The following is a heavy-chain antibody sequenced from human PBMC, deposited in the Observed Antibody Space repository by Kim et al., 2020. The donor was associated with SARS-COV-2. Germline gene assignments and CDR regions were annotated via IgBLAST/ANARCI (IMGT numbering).Heavy chain of an antibody. V-gene: IGHV4-59*01. Sequence: SETLSLTCTVSGGSISSYYWSWIRQPPGKGLEWIGYIYYSGSTNYNPSLKSRVTISVATSKNQFSLKLSSVTAADTAVYYCARGVAPEYYWQSAFDDSGQGTLGTVSS. D-gene: IGHD1-1*01. CDR2: IYYSGST. CDR3: ARGVAPEYYWQSAFDD. J-gene: IGHJ4*02. CDR1: GGSISSYY.